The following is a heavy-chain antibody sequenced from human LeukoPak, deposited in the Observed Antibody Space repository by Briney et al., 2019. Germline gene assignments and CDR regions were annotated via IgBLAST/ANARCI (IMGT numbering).Heavy chain of an antibody. V-gene: IGHV4-31*03. CDR1: GVSISSGGNY. CDR3: ARNELISSNYYYYGMDV. Sequence: SETPSLTCTVSGVSISSGGNYWTWIRQNPGKGLEWIGYINYSGNTYYNPSLKSRVTISVDTSKNQFSLKLSSVTAADTAVYYCARNELISSNYYYYGMDVWGQGTTVTVSS. J-gene: IGHJ6*02. CDR2: INYSGNT.